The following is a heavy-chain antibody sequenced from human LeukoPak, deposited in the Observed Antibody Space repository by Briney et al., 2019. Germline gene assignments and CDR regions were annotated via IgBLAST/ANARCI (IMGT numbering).Heavy chain of an antibody. D-gene: IGHD4-17*01. J-gene: IGHJ4*02. V-gene: IGHV1-46*01. CDR1: GYTFTNYY. Sequence: ASVKVSCKASGYTFTNYYMHWVRQAPGQGLEWMGIINPSGGSTTYAQKFQGRVTMTEDTSTDTAYMELSSLRSEDTAVYYCATDQARTTVTTKDYWSQGTLVTVSS. CDR2: INPSGGST. CDR3: ATDQARTTVTTKDY.